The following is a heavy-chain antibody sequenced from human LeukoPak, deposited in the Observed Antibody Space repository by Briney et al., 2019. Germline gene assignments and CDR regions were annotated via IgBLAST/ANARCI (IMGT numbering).Heavy chain of an antibody. CDR3: ARGLHCSSTSCYVWFDP. Sequence: SETLSLTCTVSGYSISSGYYWGWIRQPPGKGLEWIGSIYHSGSTNYNPSLKSRVTISVDTSKNQFSLKLSSVTAADTAVYYCARGLHCSSTSCYVWFDPWGQGTLVTVSS. CDR1: GYSISSGYY. J-gene: IGHJ5*02. CDR2: IYHSGST. V-gene: IGHV4-38-2*02. D-gene: IGHD2-2*01.